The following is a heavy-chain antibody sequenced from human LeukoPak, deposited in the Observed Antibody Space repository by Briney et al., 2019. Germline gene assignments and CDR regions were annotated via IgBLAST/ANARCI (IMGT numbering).Heavy chain of an antibody. V-gene: IGHV4-38-2*02. D-gene: IGHD6-13*01. CDR1: GDSISSSYY. CDR3: ASRPPAGVAAAFDY. CDR2: TSGST. J-gene: IGHJ4*02. Sequence: PSETLSLTCTVSGDSISSSYYWGWIRQPPGKGLEWIGSTSGSTYYNPSLKSRVTISVDTSKNQFSLKLSSVTAADTAVYYCASRPPAGVAAAFDYWGQGTLVTVSS.